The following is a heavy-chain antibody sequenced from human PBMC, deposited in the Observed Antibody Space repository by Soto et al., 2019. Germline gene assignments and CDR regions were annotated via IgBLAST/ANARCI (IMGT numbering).Heavy chain of an antibody. V-gene: IGHV4-4*07. Sequence: SETLSLTCIVSGGSISGNYWSWIRQPAGKGLEWIGRIYSSGRTHYNPSLKSRVTISVDTSKNQFSLKLSSVTAADTAVYYCARVGAATGIDYWGQGTLVTVSS. CDR2: IYSSGRT. D-gene: IGHD1-26*01. CDR3: ARVGAATGIDY. J-gene: IGHJ4*02. CDR1: GGSISGNY.